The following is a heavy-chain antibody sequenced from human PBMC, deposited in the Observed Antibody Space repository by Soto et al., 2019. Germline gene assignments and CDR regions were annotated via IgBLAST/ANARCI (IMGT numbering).Heavy chain of an antibody. CDR1: GDSVSSNSAA. CDR3: ARAVRDDFWSGYRTHYFDY. CDR2: TYYRSKWYN. Sequence: SQTLSLTCAISGDSVSSNSAAWNWIRQSPSRGLEWLGRTYYRSKWYNDYAVSVKSRITINPDTSKNQFSLQLNSVAPEDTAVYYCARAVRDDFWSGYRTHYFDYWGQGTLVTVSS. V-gene: IGHV6-1*01. J-gene: IGHJ4*02. D-gene: IGHD3-3*01.